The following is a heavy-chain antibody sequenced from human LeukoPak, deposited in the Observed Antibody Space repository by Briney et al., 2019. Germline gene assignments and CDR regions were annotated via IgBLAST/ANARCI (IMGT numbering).Heavy chain of an antibody. J-gene: IGHJ4*02. D-gene: IGHD3-10*01. CDR1: GLTVSSNY. V-gene: IGHV3-66*01. Sequence: GGSLRLSCAASGLTVSSNYMSWVRQAPGKGLEWVSVIYSGGSTYYADSVKGRFTISRDNSKNTLYLQMNSLRAEDTAVYYCARDLGLWFGEYSGVWGQGTLVTVSS. CDR3: ARDLGLWFGEYSGV. CDR2: IYSGGST.